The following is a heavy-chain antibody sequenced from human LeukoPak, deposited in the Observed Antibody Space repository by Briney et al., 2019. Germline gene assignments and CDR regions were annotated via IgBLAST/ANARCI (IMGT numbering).Heavy chain of an antibody. Sequence: GGSLRLSCAASGFIFSNYYMGWVHQAPGKGLEWVANIQEDGSATYYVDSVKGRFTVSRDNAKNSLDLQMNSLRAEDTAVYFCARRKEVQTTFDCWGQGTLVTVSS. J-gene: IGHJ4*02. CDR2: IQEDGSAT. D-gene: IGHD1-14*01. CDR1: GFIFSNYY. CDR3: ARRKEVQTTFDC. V-gene: IGHV3-7*01.